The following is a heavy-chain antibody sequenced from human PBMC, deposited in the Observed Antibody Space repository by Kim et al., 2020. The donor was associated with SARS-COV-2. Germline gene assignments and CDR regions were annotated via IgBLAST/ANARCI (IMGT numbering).Heavy chain of an antibody. J-gene: IGHJ4*02. CDR2: IYYSGST. CDR3: ARVDSSSSWFDY. CDR1: GGSISSYY. V-gene: IGHV4-59*01. Sequence: SETLSLTCTVSGGSISSYYWSWIRQPPGKGLEWIGYIYYSGSTNYNPSLKSRITISVDTAKNQFSLKLSSVTAADTAAYYCARVDSSSSWFDYWGQGTL. D-gene: IGHD3-22*01.